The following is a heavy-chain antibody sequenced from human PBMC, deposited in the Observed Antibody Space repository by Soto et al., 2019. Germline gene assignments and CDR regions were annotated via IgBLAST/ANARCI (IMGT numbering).Heavy chain of an antibody. CDR2: IYYSGST. D-gene: IGHD2-2*01. Sequence: SETLSLTCTVSGGSISSSSYYWGWIRQPPGKGLEWIGSIYYSGSTYYNPSLKSRVTISVDTSKNQFSLKLSSVTAADTAVYYCARRRDIVVVPAATNWFDPWGQGTLVTVSS. J-gene: IGHJ5*02. CDR3: ARRRDIVVVPAATNWFDP. CDR1: GGSISSSSYY. V-gene: IGHV4-39*01.